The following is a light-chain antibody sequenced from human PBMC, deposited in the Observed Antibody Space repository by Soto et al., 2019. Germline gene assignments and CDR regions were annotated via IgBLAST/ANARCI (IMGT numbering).Light chain of an antibody. CDR2: DAS. CDR3: QQRYRWPLT. J-gene: IGKJ4*01. Sequence: EIVLTQSPATLSLSPGERATLSCRASHSVSSDLLWYQQKPGQSPRLLISDASNGATGIPARFSGSGSGTDFTLTISSLAPEDFAVYYCQQRYRWPLTFGGGTRVEIK. V-gene: IGKV3-11*01. CDR1: HSVSSD.